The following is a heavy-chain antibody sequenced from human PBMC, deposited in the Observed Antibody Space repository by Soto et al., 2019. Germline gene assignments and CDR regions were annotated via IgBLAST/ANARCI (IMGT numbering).Heavy chain of an antibody. CDR2: ISAYNGNT. D-gene: IGHD2-2*01. CDR1: GYTFTSYG. Sequence: GASVKVSCKASGYTFTSYGISWVRQAPGQGLEWMGWISAYNGNTNYAQKLQGRVTMTTDTSTSTAYMELRSLRSDDTAVYYCARDLGYCSSTSCPRFDYWGQGTLVTVSS. CDR3: ARDLGYCSSTSCPRFDY. J-gene: IGHJ4*02. V-gene: IGHV1-18*01.